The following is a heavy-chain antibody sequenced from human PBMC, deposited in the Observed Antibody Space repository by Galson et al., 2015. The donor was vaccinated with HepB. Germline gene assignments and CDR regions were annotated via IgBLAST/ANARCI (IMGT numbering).Heavy chain of an antibody. CDR2: ISYDGSNK. CDR3: AKDSRDYYDSSGYLFYGMDV. Sequence: SLRLSCAASGFTFSSYGMHWVRQAPGKGLEWVAVISYDGSNKYYADSVKGRFTISRDNSKNTLYLQMNSLRAEDTAVYYCAKDSRDYYDSSGYLFYGMDVWGQGTTVTVSS. D-gene: IGHD3-22*01. V-gene: IGHV3-30*18. J-gene: IGHJ6*02. CDR1: GFTFSSYG.